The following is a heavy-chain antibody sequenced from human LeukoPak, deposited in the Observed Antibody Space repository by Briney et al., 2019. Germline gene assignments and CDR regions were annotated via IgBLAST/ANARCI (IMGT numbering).Heavy chain of an antibody. CDR2: INHSGRT. Sequence: LKPSETLSLTCVVHGGSFIGYFWTWIRQAPGKGLEWIGDINHSGRTNYNPSLQRRVSISVDTSKNQFSLNVTSVTGADTAVYYCARTSGFFDSSGFYQQNPYYFQYWGQGVLVTVSS. D-gene: IGHD3-22*01. V-gene: IGHV4-34*01. CDR1: GGSFIGYF. CDR3: ARTSGFFDSSGFYQQNPYYFQY. J-gene: IGHJ4*02.